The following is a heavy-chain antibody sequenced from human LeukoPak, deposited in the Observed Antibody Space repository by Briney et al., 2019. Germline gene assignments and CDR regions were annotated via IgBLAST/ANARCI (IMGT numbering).Heavy chain of an antibody. CDR3: AKQPNRLLWFGELSVPLYYFDY. Sequence: PGGSLRLSCAASGFTFSSYAMSWVRQAPGKGLEWVSAISGSGGSTYYADSVKGRFTISRDNSKNTLYLQMNSLRAEDTAVYYCAKQPNRLLWFGELSVPLYYFDYWGQGTLVTVSS. D-gene: IGHD3-10*01. CDR1: GFTFSSYA. V-gene: IGHV3-23*01. J-gene: IGHJ4*02. CDR2: ISGSGGST.